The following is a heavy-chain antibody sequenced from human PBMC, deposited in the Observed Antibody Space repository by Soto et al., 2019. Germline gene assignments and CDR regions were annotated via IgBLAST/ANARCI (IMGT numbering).Heavy chain of an antibody. D-gene: IGHD3-22*01. J-gene: IGHJ3*02. V-gene: IGHV1-69*01. CDR1: GGTFSSYA. CDR2: IIPIFGTA. Sequence: QVQLVQSGAEVKKPGSSVKVSCKASGGTFSSYAISWVRQAPGQGLEWMGGIIPIFGTANYAQKFQGRVTITADESTSTAYMELSSLRSEDTAVYYCARDQFYYDSSRYYFNGAFDIWGQGTMVTVSS. CDR3: ARDQFYYDSSRYYFNGAFDI.